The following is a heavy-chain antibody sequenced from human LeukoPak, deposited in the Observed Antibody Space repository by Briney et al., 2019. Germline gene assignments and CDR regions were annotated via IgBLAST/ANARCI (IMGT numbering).Heavy chain of an antibody. CDR3: AKDSKYCSSTSCYYYFDY. V-gene: IGHV3-23*01. Sequence: GGSLRLSCASSGFTFNSYAMSWVRQAPGKGLEWVSGISGSGGSTHYADSVKGRFTISRDNSTNTLYLQMNSMRAEDTAVYYCAKDSKYCSSTSCYYYFDYWGQGTLVTVSS. J-gene: IGHJ4*02. CDR1: GFTFNSYA. CDR2: ISGSGGST. D-gene: IGHD2-2*01.